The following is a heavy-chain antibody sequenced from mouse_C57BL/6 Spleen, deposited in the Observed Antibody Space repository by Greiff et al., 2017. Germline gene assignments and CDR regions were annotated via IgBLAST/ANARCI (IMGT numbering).Heavy chain of an antibody. V-gene: IGHV1-72*01. CDR3: AVTLYYGSSCLCFDV. Sequence: QVQLQQPGAELVKPGASVKLSCKASGYTFTSYWMHWVKQRPGRGLGWIGRIDTNSGGTKYNEKFKSKSTMTVDKPSSTADMQLSSLTSEDSAVLDCAVTLYYGSSCLCFDVWGTGTTVTVSS. J-gene: IGHJ1*03. D-gene: IGHD1-1*01. CDR1: GYTFTSYW. CDR2: IDTNSGGT.